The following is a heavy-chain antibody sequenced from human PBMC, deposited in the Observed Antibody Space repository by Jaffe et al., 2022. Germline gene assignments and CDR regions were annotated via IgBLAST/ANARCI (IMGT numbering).Heavy chain of an antibody. J-gene: IGHJ4*02. V-gene: IGHV4-38-2*01. CDR1: GYSISSDYY. CDR2: IYHSGST. CDR3: ARAPYCSSTSCYPRGLFDY. D-gene: IGHD2-2*01. Sequence: QVQLQESGPGLVKPSETLSLTCAVSGYSISSDYYWGWIRQPPGKGLEWIGSIYHSGSTYYNPSLKSRVTISVDTSKNQFSLKLSSVTAADTAVYYCARAPYCSSTSCYPRGLFDYWGQGTLVTVSS.